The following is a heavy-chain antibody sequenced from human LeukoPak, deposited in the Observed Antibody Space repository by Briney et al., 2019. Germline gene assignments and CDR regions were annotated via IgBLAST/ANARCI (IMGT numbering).Heavy chain of an antibody. CDR2: INQSGST. V-gene: IGHV4-34*01. CDR3: ARARLGLPNWFDP. CDR1: DGSFSGYY. D-gene: IGHD3-16*01. J-gene: IGHJ5*02. Sequence: SETLSLTCAVYDGSFSGYYWTWIRQPPGKGLEWIGEINQSGSTNYNSSLKSRVTISVDTSKNQFSLKLNSVTAADTSVYYCARARLGLPNWFDPWGQGTLVTVSS.